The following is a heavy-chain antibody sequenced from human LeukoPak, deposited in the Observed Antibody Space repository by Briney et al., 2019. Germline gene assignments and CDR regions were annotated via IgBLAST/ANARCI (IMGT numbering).Heavy chain of an antibody. V-gene: IGHV1-69*04. CDR2: IIPTLGIA. Sequence: ASVKVSCKASGGTFSSYAISWVRQAPGQGLEWMGRIIPTLGIANYAQKFQGRVTITADKSTSTAYMELSSLRSEDTAVYYCARDLAASSVDYWGQGTLVTVSS. CDR1: GGTFSSYA. J-gene: IGHJ4*02. CDR3: ARDLAASSVDY. D-gene: IGHD6-25*01.